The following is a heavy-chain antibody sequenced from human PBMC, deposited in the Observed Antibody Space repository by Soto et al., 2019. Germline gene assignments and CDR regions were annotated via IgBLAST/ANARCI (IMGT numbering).Heavy chain of an antibody. CDR3: ARGRRGNYYYYMDV. J-gene: IGHJ6*03. V-gene: IGHV3-33*01. CDR1: GFTFSSYG. CDR2: IWYDGSNK. Sequence: GGSLRLSCAASGFTFSSYGMHWVRQAPGKGLEWVAVIWYDGSNKYYADSVKGRFTISRDNSKNTLYLQMNSLRAEDTAVYYCARGRRGNYYYYMDVWGKGTTVTVSS.